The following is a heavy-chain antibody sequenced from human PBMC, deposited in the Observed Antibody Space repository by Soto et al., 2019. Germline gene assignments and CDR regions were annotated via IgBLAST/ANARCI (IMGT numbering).Heavy chain of an antibody. Sequence: GSLRLSCAASGFTFSSYGMHWVRQAPGKGLEWVAVIWYDGSNKYYADSVKGRFTISRDNSKNTLYLQMNSLRAEDTAVYYCAREQDTAMVYYYYYGMDVWGQGTTVTVSS. V-gene: IGHV3-33*01. CDR3: AREQDTAMVYYYYYGMDV. CDR1: GFTFSSYG. D-gene: IGHD5-18*01. J-gene: IGHJ6*02. CDR2: IWYDGSNK.